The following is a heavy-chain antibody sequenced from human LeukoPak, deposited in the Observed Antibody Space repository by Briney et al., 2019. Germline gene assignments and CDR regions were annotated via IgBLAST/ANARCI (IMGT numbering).Heavy chain of an antibody. CDR3: ARGTTMIVVALYYFDY. CDR1: GTSITRTY. V-gene: IGHV4-59*12. D-gene: IGHD3-22*01. CDR2: VYDTGDT. J-gene: IGHJ4*02. Sequence: SETLSLTCTVSGTSITRTYWSWIRQPPGRGLESVGYVYDTGDTNYNPSLKSRVTMSLDTSKNQFSLTLSSVTAADTAVYYCARGTTMIVVALYYFDYWGQGTLVTVSS.